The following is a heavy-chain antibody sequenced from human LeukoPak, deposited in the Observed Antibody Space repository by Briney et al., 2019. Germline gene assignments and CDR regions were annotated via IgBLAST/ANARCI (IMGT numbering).Heavy chain of an antibody. CDR3: ARDMRLGSWYWFDP. Sequence: SETLSLTCAVYGGSFSGYYWSWIRQPPGKGLEWIGEINHSGSTNYNPSLKSRVTISVDTSKNQFSLKLSSVTAADTAVYYCARDMRLGSWYWFDPWGQGTLVTVSS. J-gene: IGHJ5*02. CDR2: INHSGST. CDR1: GGSFSGYY. D-gene: IGHD6-13*01. V-gene: IGHV4-34*01.